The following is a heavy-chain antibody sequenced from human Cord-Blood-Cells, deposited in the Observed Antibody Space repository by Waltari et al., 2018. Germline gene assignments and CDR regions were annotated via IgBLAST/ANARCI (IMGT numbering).Heavy chain of an antibody. V-gene: IGHV4-39*01. J-gene: IGHJ4*02. CDR2: IYYSGST. Sequence: QLQLQESGPGLVKPSETLSLTCTVSGGSISSSSYYWGWIRQPPGKGLEWIGRIYYSGSTYYNPSLKSRVTISVDTSKNQFSLKLSSVTAADTAVYYCARPLWFGELLSPFDYWGQGTLVTVSS. CDR1: GGSISSSSYY. D-gene: IGHD3-10*01. CDR3: ARPLWFGELLSPFDY.